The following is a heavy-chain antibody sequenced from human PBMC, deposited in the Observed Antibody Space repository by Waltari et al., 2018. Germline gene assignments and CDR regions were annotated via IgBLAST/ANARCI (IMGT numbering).Heavy chain of an antibody. V-gene: IGHV4-39*07. J-gene: IGHJ5*02. D-gene: IGHD2-15*01. Sequence: QLQLQESGPGLVKPSETLSLTCTVSGGSISSSSYYWGWIRQPPGKGLEWIGSIYYSGSTYYNPSLKSRVTISVDTSKNQFSLKLSSVTAADTAVYYCARLLHCGGGSCYSGGWFDPWGQGTLVTVSS. CDR3: ARLLHCGGGSCYSGGWFDP. CDR2: IYYSGST. CDR1: GGSISSSSYY.